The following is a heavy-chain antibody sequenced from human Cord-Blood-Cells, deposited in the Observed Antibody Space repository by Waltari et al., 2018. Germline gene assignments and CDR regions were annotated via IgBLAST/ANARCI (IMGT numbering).Heavy chain of an antibody. CDR3: ARGTWYYGSGSSVFMDV. V-gene: IGHV1-2*02. CDR2: INPNSGGT. CDR1: GYTFTGSY. D-gene: IGHD3-10*01. J-gene: IGHJ6*03. Sequence: QVQLVQSGAEVKKPGASVKISCKASGYTFTGSYMHWVRQAPGQGLEWMGWINPNSGGTNYAQKFQGRVTMTRDTSISTAYMGLSRLRSDDTAVYYCARGTWYYGSGSSVFMDVWGKGTTVTVSS.